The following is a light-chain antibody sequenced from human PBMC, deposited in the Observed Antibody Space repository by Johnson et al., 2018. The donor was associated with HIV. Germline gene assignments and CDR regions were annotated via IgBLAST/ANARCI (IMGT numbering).Light chain of an antibody. J-gene: IGLJ1*01. Sequence: QSVLTQPPSVSAAPGQKVTIPCSGSSSNIGNNYASWYQQVPGTAPKLLIYDNHKRPSGIPDRFSGSKSGTSATLGITGLQTGDEADYYCGTWDTSLSAHYVFGSGTKGIVL. CDR1: SSNIGNNY. CDR2: DNH. V-gene: IGLV1-51*01. CDR3: GTWDTSLSAHYV.